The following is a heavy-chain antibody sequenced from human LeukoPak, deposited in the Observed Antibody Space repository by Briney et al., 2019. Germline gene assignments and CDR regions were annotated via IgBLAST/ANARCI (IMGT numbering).Heavy chain of an antibody. CDR2: IKQDGSEK. V-gene: IGHV3-7*03. CDR3: SSHPYDILTGYYKYYFNY. Sequence: VPPGGSLRLSCAASGFTFSSYWMSWVRQAPGTGLEWVANIKQDGSEKYYVDSVKGRFTISRDNAKNSLYLQMNSLRAEDTAVYYCSSHPYDILTGYYKYYFNYWGQGTLVTVSS. CDR1: GFTFSSYW. D-gene: IGHD3-9*01. J-gene: IGHJ4*02.